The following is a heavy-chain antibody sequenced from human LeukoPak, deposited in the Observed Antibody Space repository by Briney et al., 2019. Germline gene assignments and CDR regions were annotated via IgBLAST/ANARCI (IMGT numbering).Heavy chain of an antibody. V-gene: IGHV3-30*04. J-gene: IGHJ3*02. Sequence: GGSLRLSCVTSGFTFSNHAMHWVRQGPGKGLGWVAVISDDGSSKFYADSVKGRFTIFRDNSKNTLFLQINSLRPEDTAVYYCARVDDLDAFDMWGQGTLVTVSS. CDR2: ISDDGSSK. CDR3: ARVDDLDAFDM. CDR1: GFTFSNHA. D-gene: IGHD2-2*03.